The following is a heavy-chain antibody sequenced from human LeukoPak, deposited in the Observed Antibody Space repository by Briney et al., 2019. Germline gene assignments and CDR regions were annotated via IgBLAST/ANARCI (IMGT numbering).Heavy chain of an antibody. J-gene: IGHJ4*02. CDR1: GYTFTSYG. V-gene: IGHV1-18*01. D-gene: IGHD3-16*01. CDR3: ARDSMITFGAEGACDY. Sequence: ASVKVSCKASGYTFTSYGISWVRQAPGQGLEWMGWISAYNGNTNYAQKLQGRVTMTTDTSTSTAYMELRSLRSDDTAVYYCARDSMITFGAEGACDYWGQGTLVTVSS. CDR2: ISAYNGNT.